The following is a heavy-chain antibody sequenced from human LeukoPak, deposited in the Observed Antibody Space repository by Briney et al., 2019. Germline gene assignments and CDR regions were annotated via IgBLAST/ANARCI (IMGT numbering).Heavy chain of an antibody. CDR3: ARDGDYYDSSGYFDY. CDR2: IWYDGSNK. D-gene: IGHD3-22*01. Sequence: PRRPLRLSCAASGFTFSSYGMHWVHQAPGKGLEWVAVIWYDGSNKYYADSVKGRFTISRDNSKNTLYLQMNSLRAEDTAVYYCARDGDYYDSSGYFDYWGQGTLVTVSS. CDR1: GFTFSSYG. V-gene: IGHV3-33*01. J-gene: IGHJ4*02.